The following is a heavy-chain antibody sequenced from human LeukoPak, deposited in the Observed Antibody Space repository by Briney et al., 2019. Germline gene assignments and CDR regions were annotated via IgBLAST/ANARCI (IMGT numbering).Heavy chain of an antibody. CDR1: GFTFRIYG. J-gene: IGHJ4*02. CDR2: IWYGGSNK. CDR3: ARFYGDYGGIFDY. D-gene: IGHD4-17*01. V-gene: IGHV3-33*01. Sequence: GVPLRLFCAASGFTFRIYGMHWVPQAPGKGREWVAVIWYGGSNKFYADSVKGLFTISRDNSKNTLYLQMNSRRAEETAVYYCARFYGDYGGIFDYCGQATLVTASS.